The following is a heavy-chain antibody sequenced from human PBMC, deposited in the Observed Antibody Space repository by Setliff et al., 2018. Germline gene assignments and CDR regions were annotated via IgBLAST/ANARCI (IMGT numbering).Heavy chain of an antibody. V-gene: IGHV4-4*07. D-gene: IGHD3-22*01. Sequence: SETLSLTCTVSGGSISSYYWSWIRQPAGKGLEWIGHIYIGGSANYNPSLKSRVTMSIDTSKNQFSLKLSSVPAADTAVYYCARESRYYYDNLGTLDYWGQGTLVTVSS. CDR1: GGSISSYY. CDR2: IYIGGSA. J-gene: IGHJ4*02. CDR3: ARESRYYYDNLGTLDY.